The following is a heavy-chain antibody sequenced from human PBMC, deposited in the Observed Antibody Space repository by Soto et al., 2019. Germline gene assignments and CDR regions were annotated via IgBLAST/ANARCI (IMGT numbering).Heavy chain of an antibody. CDR2: IWYDGSNK. D-gene: IGHD2-15*01. CDR3: ARADCTGAYCYSWPFNYGVDV. J-gene: IGHJ6*02. CDR1: GFTFNTYG. V-gene: IGHV3-33*08. Sequence: QVQLVESGGGVVQPGGSLRLSCTTSGFTFNTYGMHWVRQAPGKGLEWVAIIWYDGSNKYYADSVKGRFTISRDNSRNTLYLQMHSLRAEDTALYYCARADCTGAYCYSWPFNYGVDVWGQVTPVTVSS.